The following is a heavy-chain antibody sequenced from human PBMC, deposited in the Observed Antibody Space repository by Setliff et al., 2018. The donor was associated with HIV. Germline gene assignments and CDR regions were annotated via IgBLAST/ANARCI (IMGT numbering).Heavy chain of an antibody. J-gene: IGHJ3*02. V-gene: IGHV1-69*13. CDR2: IITLFGEA. CDR1: RGTFRNSA. CDR3: ARDPSPYYSDDSGYPDDASDI. D-gene: IGHD3-22*01. Sequence: ASVKVSCKASRGTFRNSAINWVRQAPGQGLVWMGGIITLFGEANYAQKFQGRVTITADESTSTAYMELSGLRSDDAAVYYCARDPSPYYSDDSGYPDDASDIWAQGTMVTVSS.